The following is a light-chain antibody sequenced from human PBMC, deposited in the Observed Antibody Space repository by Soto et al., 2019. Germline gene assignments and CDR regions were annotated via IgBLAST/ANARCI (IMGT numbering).Light chain of an antibody. V-gene: IGLV2-14*01. CDR2: DVR. Sequence: QSALTQPASVSGSPGQSITISCTGTSSDVGGYNYVSWHQQHPGKAPKLMIYDVRNRASGASNRFSGSKSGNTASLTISGLQAEDEADYYCTSYTSSSTLYVFGTGTKLTVL. J-gene: IGLJ1*01. CDR1: SSDVGGYNY. CDR3: TSYTSSSTLYV.